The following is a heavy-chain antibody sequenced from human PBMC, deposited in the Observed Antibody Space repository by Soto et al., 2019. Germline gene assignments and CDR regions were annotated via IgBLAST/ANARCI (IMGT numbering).Heavy chain of an antibody. CDR1: GYTFTRYT. Sequence: ASVKVSCKASGYTFTRYTMHWVRQAPGQRLEWMGWINPDNGNTKSSQKFQDRVIITRDTSASTAYMDLSSLRSEDTAVYYCARGIATGQLDPWGQGTQVTVSS. V-gene: IGHV1-3*01. CDR2: INPDNGNT. CDR3: ARGIATGQLDP. D-gene: IGHD2-15*01. J-gene: IGHJ5*02.